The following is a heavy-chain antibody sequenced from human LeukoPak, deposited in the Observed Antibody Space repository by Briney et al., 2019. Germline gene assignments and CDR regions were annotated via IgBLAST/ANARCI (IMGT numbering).Heavy chain of an antibody. CDR3: EGGIRDGYNFDAFDI. V-gene: IGHV5-51*01. Sequence: GESLKISCKGSGYSFTSYWIGWVRQMPGKGLEWMGIIYPGDSDTRYSPSFQGQITISADKSISTAYLQWSSLKASDTAIFQAEGGIRDGYNFDAFDIWGQGTMVTVSS. D-gene: IGHD5-24*01. CDR2: IYPGDSDT. CDR1: GYSFTSYW. J-gene: IGHJ3*02.